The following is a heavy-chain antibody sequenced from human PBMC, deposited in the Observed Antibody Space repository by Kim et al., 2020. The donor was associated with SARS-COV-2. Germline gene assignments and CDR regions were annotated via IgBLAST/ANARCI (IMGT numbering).Heavy chain of an antibody. V-gene: IGHV3-48*03. J-gene: IGHJ6*02. CDR1: GFTFSSYE. Sequence: GGSLRLSCAASGFTFSSYEMNWVRQAPGKGLEWVSYISSSGSTIYYADSVKGRFTISRDNTKNSLYLQMNSLRAEDTTVYYCARDDCSSTSLIAARLSSCYYYGMDVGGQGTSVTVSS. D-gene: IGHD2-2*01. CDR3: ARDDCSSTSLIAARLSSCYYYGMDV. CDR2: ISSSGSTI.